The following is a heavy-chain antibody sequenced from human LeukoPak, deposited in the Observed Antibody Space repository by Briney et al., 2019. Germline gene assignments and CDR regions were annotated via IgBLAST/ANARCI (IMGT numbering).Heavy chain of an antibody. Sequence: PGGSLRLSCAASGFTVSSNYTSWVRQAPGKGLEWVSVIYSGGSTYYADSVKGRFTISRDNSKNTLYLQMNSLRAEDTAVYYCARVAVAGTFYYYYYMDVWGKGTTVTVSS. CDR3: ARVAVAGTFYYYYYMDV. J-gene: IGHJ6*03. CDR2: IYSGGST. D-gene: IGHD6-19*01. CDR1: GFTVSSNY. V-gene: IGHV3-53*01.